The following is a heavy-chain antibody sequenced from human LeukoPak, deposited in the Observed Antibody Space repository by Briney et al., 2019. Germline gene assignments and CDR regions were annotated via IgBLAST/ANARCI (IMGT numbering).Heavy chain of an antibody. CDR2: INPNSGGT. CDR3: ARASYDILTGYWQLYYGMDV. CDR1: GYTFTGYY. D-gene: IGHD3-9*01. Sequence: ASVKVSCKASGYTFTGYYMHWVRQAPGQGLEWMGWINPNSGGTNYAQKFQGWVTMTRDTSISTAYMELSRLRSDDTAVYYCARASYDILTGYWQLYYGMDVWGQGTTVTVSS. J-gene: IGHJ6*02. V-gene: IGHV1-2*04.